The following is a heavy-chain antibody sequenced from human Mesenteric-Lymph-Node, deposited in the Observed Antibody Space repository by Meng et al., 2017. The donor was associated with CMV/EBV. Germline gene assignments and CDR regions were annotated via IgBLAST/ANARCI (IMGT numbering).Heavy chain of an antibody. CDR3: ARTTTVTTWDFDY. D-gene: IGHD4-17*01. Sequence: GSGGSISSGGFYGSWVRQHPGKGLEWIGYVYYTGNTYYNPSLKSRISISVDTSKNQFSLKVSSVTAADTAVYYCARTTTVTTWDFDYWGQGTLVTVSS. CDR1: GGSISSGGFY. CDR2: VYYTGNT. V-gene: IGHV4-31*02. J-gene: IGHJ4*02.